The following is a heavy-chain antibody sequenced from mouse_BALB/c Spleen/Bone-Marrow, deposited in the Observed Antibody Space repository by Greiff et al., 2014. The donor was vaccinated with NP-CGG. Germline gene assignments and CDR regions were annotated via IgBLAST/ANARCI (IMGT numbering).Heavy chain of an antibody. CDR1: GFTFTDYY. D-gene: IGHD2-2*01. V-gene: IGHV7-3*02. Sequence: EVKLMESGGGLVQPGGSLRPSCATSGFTFTDYYMSWVRQPPGKALEWLGFIRNKANGYTTEYSASVKGRFTISRDNSQSILYLQMNTLRAEDSATYYCARDGYDDYWGQGTTLTVPS. J-gene: IGHJ2*01. CDR2: IRNKANGYTT. CDR3: ARDGYDDY.